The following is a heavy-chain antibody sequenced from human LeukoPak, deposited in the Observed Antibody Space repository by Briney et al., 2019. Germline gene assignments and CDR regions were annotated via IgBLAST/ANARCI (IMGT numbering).Heavy chain of an antibody. CDR2: IYHSGST. CDR1: GYSISSGYY. J-gene: IGHJ4*02. CDR3: ARDVSVYSSGWYDY. Sequence: SETLSLTCTVSGYSISSGYYWGWIRQPPGKGLEWIGSIYHSGSTYYNPSLKSRVTISVDTSKNQFSLKLSSVTAADTAVYYCARDVSVYSSGWYDYWGQGTLVTVSS. V-gene: IGHV4-38-2*02. D-gene: IGHD6-19*01.